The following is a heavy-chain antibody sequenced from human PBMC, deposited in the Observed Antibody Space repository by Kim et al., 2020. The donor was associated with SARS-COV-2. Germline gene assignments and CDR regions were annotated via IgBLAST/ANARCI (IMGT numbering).Heavy chain of an antibody. D-gene: IGHD3-3*01. J-gene: IGHJ6*03. Sequence: LKSRVTISVDTSKNQFSLKLSSVTAADTAVYYCARSELGLEWLWNYYMDVWGKGTTVTVSS. V-gene: IGHV4-39*01. CDR3: ARSELGLEWLWNYYMDV.